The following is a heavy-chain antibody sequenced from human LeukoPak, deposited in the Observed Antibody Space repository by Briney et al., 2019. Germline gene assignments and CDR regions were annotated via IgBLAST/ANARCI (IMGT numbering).Heavy chain of an antibody. CDR2: INHSGST. D-gene: IGHD5-18*01. CDR1: GGSFSGYY. V-gene: IGHV4-34*01. Sequence: PSETLSLTCAVYGGSFSGYYWSWIRQPPGKGLEWIGEINHSGSTNYNPSLKSRVTISVDTSKNQFSLKLISVTAADTAVYYCATQDRYGRINWFDPWGQGTLVTVSS. J-gene: IGHJ5*02. CDR3: ATQDRYGRINWFDP.